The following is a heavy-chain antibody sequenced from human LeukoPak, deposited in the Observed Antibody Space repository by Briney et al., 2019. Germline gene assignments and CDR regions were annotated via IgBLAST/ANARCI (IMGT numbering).Heavy chain of an antibody. V-gene: IGHV3-66*02. J-gene: IGHJ4*02. CDR3: ARDGYSSSSSPVN. D-gene: IGHD6-6*01. Sequence: GGSLRLSCAASGFTVSSNYMSWVRQAPGKGLEWVSVIYSGGNTYYADSVKGRFTISRDNSKNTLYLQMNSLRAEDTAVYYCARDGYSSSSSPVNWGQGTLVTVSS. CDR1: GFTVSSNY. CDR2: IYSGGNT.